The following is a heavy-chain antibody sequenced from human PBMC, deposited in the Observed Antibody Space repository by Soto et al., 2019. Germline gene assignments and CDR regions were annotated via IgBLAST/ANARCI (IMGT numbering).Heavy chain of an antibody. J-gene: IGHJ4*02. D-gene: IGHD6-19*01. CDR3: ARRGVYSSGFINHQFDS. Sequence: QVQLQESGPGLVKPSETLSLTCTVSGASISSRSHYWGWIRQPPGKGLEWIGSIFYTGSTFYTPSLQSRVSISVDTSENQFSLRLNSVTAADTAVYYCARRGVYSSGFINHQFDSWGQGTLLTVSA. CDR2: IFYTGST. CDR1: GASISSRSHY. V-gene: IGHV4-39*01.